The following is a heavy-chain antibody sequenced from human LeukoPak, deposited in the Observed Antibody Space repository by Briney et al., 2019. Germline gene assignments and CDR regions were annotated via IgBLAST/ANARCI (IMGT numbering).Heavy chain of an antibody. CDR3: AKSTSYYFGSGSYSYGFDY. CDR2: INDSGGST. D-gene: IGHD3-10*01. J-gene: IGHJ4*02. Sequence: GGSPRLSCAASGFTFSSYAMSWVRQAPGKGQEWVSTINDSGGSTYYADSVKGRFTISRDNSKNTLYLQMSSLRADDTAVYYCAKSTSYYFGSGSYSYGFDYWGQGTLVTVSS. CDR1: GFTFSSYA. V-gene: IGHV3-23*01.